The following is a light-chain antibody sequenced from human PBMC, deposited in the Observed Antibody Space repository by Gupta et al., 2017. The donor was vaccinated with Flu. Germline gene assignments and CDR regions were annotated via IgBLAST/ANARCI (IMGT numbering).Light chain of an antibody. CDR3: MQSRQLPVT. V-gene: IGKV2D-29*02. Sequence: VPPGLPASISCTSTHCLRFSNGMTFLFWYHQKPGQSPRLLIYEDSNRCFGVSDSFSGVGSGTDFTLKISRVEVEDVGVYYCMQSRQLPVTFGRGTKVEIE. CDR2: EDS. CDR1: HCLRFSNGMTF. J-gene: IGKJ4*01.